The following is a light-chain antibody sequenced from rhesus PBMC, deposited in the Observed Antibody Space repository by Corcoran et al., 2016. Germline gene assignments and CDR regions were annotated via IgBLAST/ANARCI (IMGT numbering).Light chain of an antibody. CDR3: QQHNSYPLT. J-gene: IGKJ4*01. V-gene: IGKV1-25*01. Sequence: DIQMTQSPSSLSASVGDTVTITCRASQGISSYLAWYQLKPGKAPKLLIYKASTLQSGVPSRFSGSGSGTDFTLTITSLQPEDCATDYCQQHNSYPLTFGGGTKVEIK. CDR2: KAS. CDR1: QGISSY.